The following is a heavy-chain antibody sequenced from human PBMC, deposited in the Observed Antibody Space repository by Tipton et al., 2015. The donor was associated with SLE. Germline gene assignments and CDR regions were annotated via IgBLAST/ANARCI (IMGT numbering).Heavy chain of an antibody. CDR3: AREGDSSGHREFDY. CDR2: INHSGST. J-gene: IGHJ4*02. V-gene: IGHV4-34*01. Sequence: TLSLTCAVYGGSFSGYYWSWIRQPPGKGLEWIGEINHSGSTNYNPSLKSRVTISVDTSKNQFSLKLSSVTAADTAVYYCAREGDSSGHREFDYWGQGTLVTVSS. CDR1: GGSFSGYY. D-gene: IGHD6-19*01.